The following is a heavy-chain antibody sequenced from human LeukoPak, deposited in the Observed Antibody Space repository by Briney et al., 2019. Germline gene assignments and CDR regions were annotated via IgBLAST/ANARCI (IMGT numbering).Heavy chain of an antibody. Sequence: EASAKVSCKASGGTFSNYAISWVRRAPGQGLEWMGGINPMFGATNYAQKFRGRVTITADESTSTAYMELSSLRSEDTAVYFCARERAYTYGNWFDSWGQGTLVTVSS. CDR1: GGTFSNYA. D-gene: IGHD5-18*01. CDR2: INPMFGAT. J-gene: IGHJ5*01. V-gene: IGHV1-69*13. CDR3: ARERAYTYGNWFDS.